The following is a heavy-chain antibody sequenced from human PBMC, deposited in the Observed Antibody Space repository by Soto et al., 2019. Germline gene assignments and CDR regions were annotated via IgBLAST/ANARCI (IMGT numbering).Heavy chain of an antibody. V-gene: IGHV3-30*18. J-gene: IGHJ4*02. D-gene: IGHD2-21*02. CDR1: GFTFSSYG. CDR2: ISYDGSNK. CDR3: AKESRIVVGTAPHDY. Sequence: QVQLVESGGGVVQPGRSLRLSCAASGFTFSSYGMHWVRQAPGKGLEWVAVISYDGSNKYYADSVKGRFTISRDNSKNTLDLQMNSLRAEDTAVYYCAKESRIVVGTAPHDYWGQGALVTVSS.